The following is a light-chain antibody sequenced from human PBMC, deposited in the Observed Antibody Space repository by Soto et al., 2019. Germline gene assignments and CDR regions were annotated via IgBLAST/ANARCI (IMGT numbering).Light chain of an antibody. V-gene: IGKV2-28*01. CDR1: QSLLHRNGYSS. CDR3: MQALPTPYS. J-gene: IGKJ2*01. Sequence: DIVMTQSPLSLPVSPGEPASISCRSSQSLLHRNGYSSLDWYLQKPGQSPRLLIYLASTRASGVPDKFSASGSGTVFTLKISRVEAEDVGIYYCMQALPTPYSFGQGTKLEI. CDR2: LAS.